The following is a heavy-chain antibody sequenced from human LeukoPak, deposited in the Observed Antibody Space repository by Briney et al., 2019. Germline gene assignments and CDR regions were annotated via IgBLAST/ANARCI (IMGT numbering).Heavy chain of an antibody. J-gene: IGHJ4*02. V-gene: IGHV4-61*01. CDR2: IYYSGST. CDR1: GGSISSSSYY. Sequence: SETLSLTCTVSGGSISSSSYYWSWIRQPPGKGLEWIGYIYYSGSTNYNPSLKSRVTISVDTSKNQFSLKLSSVTAADTAVYYCTREVVAIRTFDYWGQGTLVTVSS. D-gene: IGHD2-2*01. CDR3: TREVVAIRTFDY.